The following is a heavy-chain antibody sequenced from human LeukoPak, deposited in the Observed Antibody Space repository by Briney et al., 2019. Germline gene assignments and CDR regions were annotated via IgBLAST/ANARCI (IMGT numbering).Heavy chain of an antibody. CDR3: ARDLPKGPYGSGSHFDY. D-gene: IGHD3-10*01. Sequence: GGSLRLSCAASGFTFSSYSMNWVRQAAAKELEWVSSISSSSSYIYYADSAKGRFTISRDNAKNSLYLQMNSLRAEDTAVYYCARDLPKGPYGSGSHFDYWGQGTLVTVSS. CDR2: ISSSSSYI. J-gene: IGHJ4*02. V-gene: IGHV3-21*01. CDR1: GFTFSSYS.